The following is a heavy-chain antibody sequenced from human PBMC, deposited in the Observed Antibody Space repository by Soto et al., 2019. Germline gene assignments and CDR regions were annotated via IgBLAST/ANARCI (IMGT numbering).Heavy chain of an antibody. CDR1: GFTFSSYA. V-gene: IGHV3-30-3*01. CDR3: ARAVGYSSSWYYYDY. J-gene: IGHJ4*02. Sequence: PGGSLRLSCAASGFTFSSYAMHWVRQAPGKGLEWVAVISYDGSNKYYADSVKGRFTISRDNSKNTLYLQMNSPRAEDTAVYYCARAVGYSSSWYYYDYWGPGTLVTVSS. CDR2: ISYDGSNK. D-gene: IGHD6-13*01.